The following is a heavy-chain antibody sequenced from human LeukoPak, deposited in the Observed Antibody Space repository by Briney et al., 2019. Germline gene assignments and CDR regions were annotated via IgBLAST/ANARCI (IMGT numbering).Heavy chain of an antibody. J-gene: IGHJ4*02. CDR1: GFTFSSYW. V-gene: IGHV3-74*01. CDR2: INSDGSST. D-gene: IGHD6-19*01. CDR3: ARDPRGWEIDY. Sequence: GGSLRLSCAASGFTFSSYWMHWVRQAPGKGLVWVSRINSDGSSTSYADSVKGRFTISRDNAKNTLYPQTNSLRAEDTAVYYCARDPRGWEIDYWGQGTLVTVSS.